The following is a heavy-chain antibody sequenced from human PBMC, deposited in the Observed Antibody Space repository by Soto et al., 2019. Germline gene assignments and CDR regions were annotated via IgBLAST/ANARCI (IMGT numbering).Heavy chain of an antibody. CDR1: GGTFSSYT. D-gene: IGHD2-2*01. CDR3: AGRTVVPAAMAAY. J-gene: IGHJ4*02. V-gene: IGHV1-69*02. CDR2: IIPILGIA. Sequence: QVQLVQSGAEVKKPGSSVKVSCKASGGTFSSYTISWVRQAPGQGLEWMGRIIPILGIANYAQKFQGRVTITADNSTSTAYMELRSLRSEDTAVCYCAGRTVVPAAMAAYWGQGTLVTVSS.